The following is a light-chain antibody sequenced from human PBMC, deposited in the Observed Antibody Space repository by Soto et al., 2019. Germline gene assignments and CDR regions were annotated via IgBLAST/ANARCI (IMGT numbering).Light chain of an antibody. J-gene: IGLJ1*01. CDR3: SSYAGSNNFV. CDR1: SSDVGGYNY. V-gene: IGLV2-8*01. Sequence: QSALTQPPSASGSPGQSVTISCSGTSSDVGGYNYVYWHQQHPGKAPKLMIYEVSKRPSGVPDRFSGSKSGNTASLIVSGLQAEDEADYYCSSYAGSNNFVFGTGTKLTVL. CDR2: EVS.